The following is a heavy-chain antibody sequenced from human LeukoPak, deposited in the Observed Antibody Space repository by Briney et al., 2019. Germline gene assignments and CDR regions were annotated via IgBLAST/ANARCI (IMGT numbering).Heavy chain of an antibody. Sequence: GGYLTLYCAAYGFTFDDYDMHWVRQAPGKGLEWVSLISGDGGSTYYAVSVKGRFTISRDNSKNSLYLQMNSLRTEDTALYYCAKDISGGSYFGGDYYYFGRDVWGQGTTVTVSS. J-gene: IGHJ6*02. D-gene: IGHD1-26*01. CDR3: AKDISGGSYFGGDYYYFGRDV. V-gene: IGHV3-43*02. CDR1: GFTFDDYD. CDR2: ISGDGGST.